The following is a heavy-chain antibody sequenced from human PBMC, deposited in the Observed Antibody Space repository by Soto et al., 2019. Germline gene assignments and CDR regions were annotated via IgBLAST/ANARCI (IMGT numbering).Heavy chain of an antibody. D-gene: IGHD3-3*01. CDR3: ARWWSGSRQGFDP. CDR1: GGSISSGDYY. V-gene: IGHV4-31*01. CDR2: IYYSGST. Sequence: QVQLQESGPGLVKPSQTLSLTCTVSGGSISSGDYYWSWIRQHPGKGLEWIGYIYYSGSTYYNPSLKSQXTXSXDXXKNQFSLKLSSVTAADTAVYYCARWWSGSRQGFDPWGQGTLVTVSS. J-gene: IGHJ5*02.